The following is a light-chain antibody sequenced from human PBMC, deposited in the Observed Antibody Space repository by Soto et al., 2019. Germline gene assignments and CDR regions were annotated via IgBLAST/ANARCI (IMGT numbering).Light chain of an antibody. V-gene: IGLV2-11*01. J-gene: IGLJ1*01. CDR2: DVS. CDR1: SSDVGGYNY. Sequence: QSALTQPRSVSGSAGPSVTISCTGTSSDVGGYNYVSWYQQHPGKDPKLMIYDVSKRPSGVPDRFAGSKSGNTASLTISGLKAEDEADYYCCSYAGSYYVFGTGTKLTVL. CDR3: CSYAGSYYV.